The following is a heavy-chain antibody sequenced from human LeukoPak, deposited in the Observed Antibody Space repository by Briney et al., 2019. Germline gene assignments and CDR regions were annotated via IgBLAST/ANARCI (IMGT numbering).Heavy chain of an antibody. D-gene: IGHD6-13*01. Sequence: GGSLRLSCAASGFTFSSYAMHWVRQAPGKGLEYVSAISSNGGSTYYANSVKGRFTISRDNSKNTLYLQMGSLRAEDMAVYYCASGYSSSWYDPKPIDYWGQGTLVTVSS. J-gene: IGHJ4*02. V-gene: IGHV3-64*01. CDR2: ISSNGGST. CDR3: ASGYSSSWYDPKPIDY. CDR1: GFTFSSYA.